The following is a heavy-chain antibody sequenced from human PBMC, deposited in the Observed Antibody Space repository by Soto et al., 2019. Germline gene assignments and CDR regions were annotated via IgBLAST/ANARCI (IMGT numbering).Heavy chain of an antibody. CDR3: ARIMQNHDYGDYYFDY. Sequence: GGPLRLSCAASGFTFSSYGMHWVRQAPGKGLEWVAVISYDGSNKYYADSVKGRFTISRDNSKNTLYLQMNSLRAEDTAVYYCARIMQNHDYGDYYFDYWGQGTLVTVSS. CDR2: ISYDGSNK. J-gene: IGHJ4*02. CDR1: GFTFSSYG. D-gene: IGHD4-17*01. V-gene: IGHV3-30*03.